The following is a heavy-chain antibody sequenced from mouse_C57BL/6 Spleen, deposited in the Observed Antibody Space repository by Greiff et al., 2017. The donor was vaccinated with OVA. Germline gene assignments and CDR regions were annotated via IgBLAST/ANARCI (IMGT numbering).Heavy chain of an antibody. J-gene: IGHJ2*01. CDR2: IDPANGNT. Sequence: EVQLQQSVAELVRPGASVKLSCTASGFNIKNTYMHWVKQRPEQGLEWIGRIDPANGNTKYAPKFQGKATITADTSSNTAYRQLSSLTSEDTAIYYCANYYGSSYRNYFDYWGQGTTLTVSS. D-gene: IGHD1-1*01. CDR1: GFNIKNTY. V-gene: IGHV14-3*01. CDR3: ANYYGSSYRNYFDY.